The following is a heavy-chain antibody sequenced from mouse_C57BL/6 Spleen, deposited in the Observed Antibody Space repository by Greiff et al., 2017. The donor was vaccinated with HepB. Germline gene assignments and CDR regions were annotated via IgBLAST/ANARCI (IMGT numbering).Heavy chain of an antibody. Sequence: QVHVKQSGAELARPGASVKLSCKASGYTFTSYGISWVKQRTGQGLEWIGEIYPRSGNTYYNEKFKGKATLTADKSSSTAYMELRSLTSEDSAVYFCARGSHYYIYWGQGTTLTVSS. J-gene: IGHJ2*01. CDR3: ARGSHYYIY. D-gene: IGHD1-2*01. CDR2: IYPRSGNT. V-gene: IGHV1-81*01. CDR1: GYTFTSYG.